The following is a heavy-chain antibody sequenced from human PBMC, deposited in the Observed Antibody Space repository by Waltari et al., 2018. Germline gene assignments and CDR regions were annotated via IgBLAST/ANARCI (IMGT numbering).Heavy chain of an antibody. V-gene: IGHV3-43D*04. CDR2: ISWDGGGT. D-gene: IGHD2-2*01. CDR3: GVHCSSTSCLVDY. Sequence: EVQLVESGGVVVQPGGSLRLSCAASGSTFADYALLCVRQAPGKGLGVVCLISWDGGGTYEADSVKGRFTISRDNSKTSLYLQMNSLRAEDTALYYCGVHCSSTSCLVDYWGQGTLVTVSS. CDR1: GSTFADYA. J-gene: IGHJ4*02.